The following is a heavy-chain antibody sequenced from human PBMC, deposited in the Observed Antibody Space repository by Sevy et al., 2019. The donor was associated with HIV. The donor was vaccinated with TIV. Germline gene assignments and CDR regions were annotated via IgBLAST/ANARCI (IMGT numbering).Heavy chain of an antibody. CDR1: GFTVSSNY. Sequence: GGSLRLSCAASGFTVSSNYMSWVRQAPGKGLEWVSVIYSGGSTYYADSVKGRFTISRDNSKNTLYLQMNSLRAEDTAVYYCAREEYSSSSGHYYYYYGMDVWGQWTTVTVSS. J-gene: IGHJ6*02. D-gene: IGHD6-6*01. CDR2: IYSGGST. V-gene: IGHV3-53*01. CDR3: AREEYSSSSGHYYYYYGMDV.